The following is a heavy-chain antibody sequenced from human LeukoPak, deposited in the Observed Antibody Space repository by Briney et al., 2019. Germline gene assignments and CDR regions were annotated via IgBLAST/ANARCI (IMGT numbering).Heavy chain of an antibody. CDR2: IRSKTAGGTT. CDR3: TAYYDFLTGYNTRRDY. V-gene: IGHV3-15*01. Sequence: GGSPRLSCAASGFAFTNAWMTWVRQAPGKGLEWIGRIRSKTAGGTTDYAAPVKGRFTISRDDSKNMLYLQMSSLTTEDTAIYYCTAYYDFLTGYNTRRDYWGQGTLVTVSP. D-gene: IGHD3-9*01. J-gene: IGHJ4*02. CDR1: GFAFTNAW.